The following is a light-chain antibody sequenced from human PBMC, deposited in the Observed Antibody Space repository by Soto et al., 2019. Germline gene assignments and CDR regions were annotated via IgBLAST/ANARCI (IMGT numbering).Light chain of an antibody. CDR3: QVWDSGSVI. V-gene: IGLV3-21*04. Sequence: SYVVTQPPSVSVAPGKTARITCGGNNIGSKNVHWYQQKPGQAPVLVIYYDTDRPSGIPERFSGSNSGNTATLTISRVEAGDEADYYCQVWDSGSVIFGGGTKLTVL. J-gene: IGLJ2*01. CDR1: NIGSKN. CDR2: YDT.